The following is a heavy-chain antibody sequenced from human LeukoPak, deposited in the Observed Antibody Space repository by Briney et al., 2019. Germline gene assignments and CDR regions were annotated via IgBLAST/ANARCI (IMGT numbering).Heavy chain of an antibody. D-gene: IGHD4-23*01. CDR3: AKDHVYGGADD. CDR2: ISGDGITT. J-gene: IGHJ4*02. V-gene: IGHV3-43*02. Sequence: GGSLRLSCAASGFTFDDYAMHWVRQAPGKGLEWVGLISGDGITTYYLDSVKGRFTISRDNSKNSLYLHMNSLRSEDTALYYCAKDHVYGGADDSGQGTLVTVSS. CDR1: GFTFDDYA.